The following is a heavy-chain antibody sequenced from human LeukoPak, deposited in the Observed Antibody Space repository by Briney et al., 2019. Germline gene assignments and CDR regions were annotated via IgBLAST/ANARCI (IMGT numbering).Heavy chain of an antibody. J-gene: IGHJ4*02. V-gene: IGHV3-21*06. CDR2: INGRGTYI. D-gene: IGHD1-1*01. CDR3: ARSGREATEIDY. Sequence: GGSLRLSCAASGFTFSSYSMNWVRQAPGKGLEWLSYINGRGTYIDYAESLKGRITISRDNAQNSLYLQMNSLRVEDTAVYYCARSGREATEIDYWGQGTLVTVSS. CDR1: GFTFSSYS.